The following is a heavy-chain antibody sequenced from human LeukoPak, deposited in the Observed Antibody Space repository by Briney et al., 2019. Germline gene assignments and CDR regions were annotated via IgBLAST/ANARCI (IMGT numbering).Heavy chain of an antibody. CDR1: GGSISSYY. D-gene: IGHD3-10*01. CDR3: ATFGGPSSTYYFDY. CDR2: IYYSGST. V-gene: IGHV4-59*01. J-gene: IGHJ4*02. Sequence: SETLSLTCIVSGGSISSYYWSWIRQPPGKGLEWIGYIYYSGSTNYNPSLKSRVTISVDTSKNQFSLKLSSVTAADTAVYYCATFGGPSSTYYFDYWGQGTLVTVSS.